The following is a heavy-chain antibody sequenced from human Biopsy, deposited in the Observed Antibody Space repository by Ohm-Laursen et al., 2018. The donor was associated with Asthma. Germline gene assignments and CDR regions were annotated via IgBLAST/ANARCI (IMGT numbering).Heavy chain of an antibody. CDR1: GYTFTSYA. D-gene: IGHD1-14*01. Sequence: EASVKVSCKVSGYTFTSYAINWLRQAPGQGLEWMGWIATSSGNPTYAQGFTPGRFVFSLDTSVTTAYLQITNLEPEDTAVYYCVRDQAHRDNWFDPWGQGTPVTVSS. CDR3: VRDQAHRDNWFDP. V-gene: IGHV7-4-1*02. CDR2: IATSSGNP. J-gene: IGHJ5*02.